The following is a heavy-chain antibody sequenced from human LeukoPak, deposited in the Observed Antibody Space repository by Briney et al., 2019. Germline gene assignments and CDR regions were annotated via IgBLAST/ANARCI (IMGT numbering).Heavy chain of an antibody. D-gene: IGHD3-10*02. CDR2: ITWDGGST. CDR1: GFTFDDYT. Sequence: PGGSLRLSCAASGFTFDDYTMHWVRHAPGKGLEWVSLITWDGGSTYYADSVKGRFTISRDNAKNSLYLQMNSLRAEDTAVYYCAELGITMIGGVWGKGTTVTISP. CDR3: AELGITMIGGV. V-gene: IGHV3-43*01. J-gene: IGHJ6*04.